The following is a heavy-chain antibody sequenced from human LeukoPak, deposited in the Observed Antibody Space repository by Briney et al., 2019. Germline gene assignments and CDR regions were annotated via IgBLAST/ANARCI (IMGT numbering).Heavy chain of an antibody. J-gene: IGHJ5*02. D-gene: IGHD3-22*01. CDR2: IYHSGST. Sequence: PSETLSLTCTVSGYSISSGYYWGWIRQPPGKGLEWIGSIYHSGSTYYSPSLKSRVTISVDTSKNQFSLKLSSVTAADTAVYYDSSGYYVGGPGSNWFDPWGQGTLVTVSS. CDR3: SSGYYVGGPGSNWFDP. CDR1: GYSISSGYY. V-gene: IGHV4-38-2*02.